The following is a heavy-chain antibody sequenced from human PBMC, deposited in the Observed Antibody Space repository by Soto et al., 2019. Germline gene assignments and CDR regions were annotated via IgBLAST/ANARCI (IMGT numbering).Heavy chain of an antibody. D-gene: IGHD3-3*01. J-gene: IGHJ6*03. Sequence: GGSLRLSCAASGFTFSSYAMSWVRQAPGKGLEWVSAISGSGGSTYYADSVKGRFTISRDNSKNTLYLQMNSLRAEDTAVYYCAKDLSVLRFLEWLPHYYYYYMDVWGKGTTVTVSS. CDR3: AKDLSVLRFLEWLPHYYYYYMDV. CDR2: ISGSGGST. V-gene: IGHV3-23*01. CDR1: GFTFSSYA.